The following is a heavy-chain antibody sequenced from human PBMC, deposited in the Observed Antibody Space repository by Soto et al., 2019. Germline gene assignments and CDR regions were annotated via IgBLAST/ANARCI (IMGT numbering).Heavy chain of an antibody. D-gene: IGHD2-21*02. CDR2: ISYDGSNT. V-gene: IGHV3-30*18. Sequence: QVQLVESGGGVVQPGWSLRLSCAASGFSISDYGMEWVRQAPGKGLEWVALISYDGSNTYYADSVKGRFTISRDNSKDTLFLQMTGLRPEDTAVYYCAKGAGDRHSLGMDVWGQGTTVTVSS. J-gene: IGHJ6*02. CDR3: AKGAGDRHSLGMDV. CDR1: GFSISDYG.